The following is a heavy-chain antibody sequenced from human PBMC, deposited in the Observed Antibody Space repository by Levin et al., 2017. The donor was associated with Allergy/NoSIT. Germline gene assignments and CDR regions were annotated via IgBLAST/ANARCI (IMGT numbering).Heavy chain of an antibody. Sequence: ASVKVSCKASGYTFTDYFIHWVRQAPGHGLEWMGWINPNTGGTNYAQNFQGWVTMTRDTSISTAYMELRRLRSDDTAEYYCATATLLGTYYYYAMDVWGQGTTVTVSS. V-gene: IGHV1-2*04. CDR2: INPNTGGT. J-gene: IGHJ6*02. CDR3: ATATLLGTYYYYAMDV. D-gene: IGHD2-15*01. CDR1: GYTFTDYF.